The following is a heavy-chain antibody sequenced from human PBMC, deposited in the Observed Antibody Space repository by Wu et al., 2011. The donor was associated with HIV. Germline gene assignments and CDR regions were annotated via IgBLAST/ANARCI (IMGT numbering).Heavy chain of an antibody. D-gene: IGHD3-22*01. CDR1: RHFSSYA. Sequence: QVQLVQSGAEVKKPGSSVKVSVQGFWRHFSSYAISWVRQAPGQGLEWMGRIIPIFGTANYAQKFQGRVTITADKSTSTAYMELSSLRSEDTAVYYCARTPDDSSGYFLNWFDPWGQGTLVTVSS. CDR3: ARTPDDSSGYFLNWFDP. J-gene: IGHJ5*02. V-gene: IGHV1-69*14. CDR2: IIPIFGTA.